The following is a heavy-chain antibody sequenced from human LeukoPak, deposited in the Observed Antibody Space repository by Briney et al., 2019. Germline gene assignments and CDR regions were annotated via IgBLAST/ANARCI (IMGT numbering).Heavy chain of an antibody. Sequence: PSESLSLTCTVSGGSISSYYWSWIRQTPGKGLEWIGYIYYSGSTNYNPSLKSRVTISVDTSKNQFSLKRSSVTAADTAVYYCARSAFRYYGDSRGGIGYWGQGTLVTVSS. V-gene: IGHV4-59*12. CDR1: GGSISSYY. CDR2: IYYSGST. CDR3: ARSAFRYYGDSRGGIGY. J-gene: IGHJ4*02. D-gene: IGHD4-17*01.